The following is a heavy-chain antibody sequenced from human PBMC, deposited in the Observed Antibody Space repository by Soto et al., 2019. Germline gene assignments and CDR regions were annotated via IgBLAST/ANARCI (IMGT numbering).Heavy chain of an antibody. V-gene: IGHV3-30-3*01. CDR3: ARERGWILAPFDN. Sequence: QVKLVESGGGVVQPGRSLRLSCAASGFTFSSLGMDWVRQAPGKGLEWVALISYDGSKKYYGDSVKGRFTISRDNSRKTLHLKMNGLRPEATGVYYGARERGWILAPFDNWGQGTLVTVSS. CDR2: ISYDGSKK. J-gene: IGHJ4*02. D-gene: IGHD2-2*03. CDR1: GFTFSSLG.